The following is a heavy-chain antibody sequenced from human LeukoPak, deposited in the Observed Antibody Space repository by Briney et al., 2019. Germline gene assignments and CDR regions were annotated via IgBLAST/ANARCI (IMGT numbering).Heavy chain of an antibody. J-gene: IGHJ4*02. D-gene: IGHD4-23*01. CDR1: GDSASSNSAA. Sequence: SQTLSLTCVISGDSASSNSAAWNWIRQSPSRGLEWLGRTYYRSKWYNDYAVSVKSRITINPDTSKNQFSLQPNSVTPEDTAVYFCAGGAGGNIDYWGQETLVTVPS. CDR3: AGGAGGNIDY. CDR2: TYYRSKWYN. V-gene: IGHV6-1*01.